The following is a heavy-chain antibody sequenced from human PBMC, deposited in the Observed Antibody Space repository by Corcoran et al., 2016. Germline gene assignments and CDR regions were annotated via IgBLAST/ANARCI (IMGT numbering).Heavy chain of an antibody. D-gene: IGHD2-2*02. CDR1: GGSISSSSYY. Sequence: QLQLQESGPGLGKPSETLSLTCTVSGGSISSSSYYWGWIRQPPGKGRAWIGSIYYSGSTYYNPSLKSRVTISVDTSKNQFSLKLSSVTAADTAVYDCASVYCSSTSCYTFVYYYYGMDVWGQGTTVTVSS. CDR2: IYYSGST. V-gene: IGHV4-39*07. J-gene: IGHJ6*02. CDR3: ASVYCSSTSCYTFVYYYYGMDV.